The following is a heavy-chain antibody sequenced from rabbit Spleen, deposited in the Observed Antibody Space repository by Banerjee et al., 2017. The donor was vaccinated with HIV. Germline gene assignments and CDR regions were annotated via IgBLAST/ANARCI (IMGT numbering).Heavy chain of an antibody. CDR3: VRDSDDYGDYTRLDL. CDR2: IDPVFGST. CDR1: GFDFSSYG. J-gene: IGHJ3*01. Sequence: QEQLVESGGGLVQPGGSLKLSCKASGFDFSSYGVSWVRQAPGKGLEWIGYIDPVFGSTSYASWVNGRFTISSHNAQNTLYLQLNSLTAADTATYFCVRDSDDYGDYTRLDLWARAPSSPS. V-gene: IGHV1S47*01. D-gene: IGHD2-1*01.